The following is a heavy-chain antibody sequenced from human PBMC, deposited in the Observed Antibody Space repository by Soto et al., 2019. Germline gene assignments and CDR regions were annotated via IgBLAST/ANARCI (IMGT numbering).Heavy chain of an antibody. J-gene: IGHJ6*02. V-gene: IGHV1-2*04. CDR1: GYTFTGYY. Sequence: ASVKVSCKASGYTFTGYYMHWVRQAPGQGLEWMGWINPNSGGTNYAQKFQGWGTMTRETSISTACMGLGRLRSDDTAVYYCARDGFVAYQLTPPYYYYGMDVWGQGTTVTVSS. D-gene: IGHD2-2*01. CDR3: ARDGFVAYQLTPPYYYYGMDV. CDR2: INPNSGGT.